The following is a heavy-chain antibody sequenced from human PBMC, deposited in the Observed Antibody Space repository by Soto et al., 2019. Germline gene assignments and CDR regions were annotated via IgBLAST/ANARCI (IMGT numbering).Heavy chain of an antibody. D-gene: IGHD1-1*01. Sequence: ASVKVSCKASGFTFTGHYIHWVRQAPGQGLEWMGWINPNSGGTSYAQKFQGRLTMTTDTSITTAYMELSRLSSDYTAFYSCAKSGSVFRPSLGYFDYWGQGTLVTVSS. CDR2: INPNSGGT. CDR1: GFTFTGHY. V-gene: IGHV1-2*02. J-gene: IGHJ4*02. CDR3: AKSGSVFRPSLGYFDY.